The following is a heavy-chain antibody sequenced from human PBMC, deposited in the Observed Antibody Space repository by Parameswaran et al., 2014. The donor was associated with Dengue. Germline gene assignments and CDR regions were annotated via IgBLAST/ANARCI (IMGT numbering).Heavy chain of an antibody. CDR2: IYYSGST. V-gene: IGHV4-59*01. J-gene: IGHJ3*02. Sequence: VRQAPGKGLEWIGYIYYSGSTNYNPSLKSRVTISVDTSKNQFSLKLSSVTAADTAVYYCARVSLRAITMIVPNAFDIWGQGTMVTVSS. CDR3: ARVSLRAITMIVPNAFDI. D-gene: IGHD3-22*01.